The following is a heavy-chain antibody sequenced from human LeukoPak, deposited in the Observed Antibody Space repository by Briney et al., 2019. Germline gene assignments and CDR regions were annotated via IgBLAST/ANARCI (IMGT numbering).Heavy chain of an antibody. CDR2: IWFDGSSK. CDR1: GITFSNAW. J-gene: IGHJ4*02. Sequence: GGSLRLSCAASGITFSNAWMSWVRQAPGKGLEWLALIWFDGSSKNYTDSVEGRFTISRDNSKNTLFLQMNSLRAEDTAVYYCARGFYRVRHDQSTYYFVHWGQGTLVTVSS. V-gene: IGHV3-33*08. D-gene: IGHD3-16*02. CDR3: ARGFYRVRHDQSTYYFVH.